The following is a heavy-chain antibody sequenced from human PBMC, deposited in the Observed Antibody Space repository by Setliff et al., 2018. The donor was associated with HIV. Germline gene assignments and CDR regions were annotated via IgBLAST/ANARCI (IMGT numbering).Heavy chain of an antibody. Sequence: PSETLSLTCTVSGGSISSSSYYWGWIRLPPGKGLESIGNIYYSGSTYYNPSLKSRVTISVDTSKNQFSLKLDSVTAADTAVYYCARDNEQMAVPGAVFDYWGQGTLVTVSS. J-gene: IGHJ4*02. CDR2: IYYSGST. D-gene: IGHD6-19*01. V-gene: IGHV4-39*07. CDR3: ARDNEQMAVPGAVFDY. CDR1: GGSISSSSYY.